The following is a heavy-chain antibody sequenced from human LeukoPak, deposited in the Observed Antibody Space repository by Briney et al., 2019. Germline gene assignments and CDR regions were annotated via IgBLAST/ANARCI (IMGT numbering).Heavy chain of an antibody. D-gene: IGHD3-22*01. J-gene: IGHJ3*02. CDR1: GGSISSSSYY. CDR2: IFYSGGT. Sequence: SETLSLTCTGSGGSISSSSYYWGWIRQPPGKGLEWIGSIFYSGGTNYNPSLKSRVTISVDMSKNQFSLKLSSVTAADTAVYYCARANYYDSSGYSRGAFDIWGQGTTVTVSS. CDR3: ARANYYDSSGYSRGAFDI. V-gene: IGHV4-39*07.